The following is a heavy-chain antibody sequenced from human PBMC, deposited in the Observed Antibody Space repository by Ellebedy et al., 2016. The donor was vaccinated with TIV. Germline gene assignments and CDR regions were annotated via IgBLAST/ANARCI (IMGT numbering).Heavy chain of an antibody. V-gene: IGHV3-30-3*01. CDR2: ISYDGSNT. J-gene: IGHJ2*01. CDR1: SFTFSRYV. CDR3: ARATDIAAAGTWYFDL. Sequence: GGSLRLSCAASSFTFSRYVMHWVRQAPGKGLEWMAVISYDGSNTYSADSVKGRFSISRDNSNNTLYLQMNSLRAEDTAVYFCARATDIAAAGTWYFDLWGRGTLVTVSS. D-gene: IGHD6-13*01.